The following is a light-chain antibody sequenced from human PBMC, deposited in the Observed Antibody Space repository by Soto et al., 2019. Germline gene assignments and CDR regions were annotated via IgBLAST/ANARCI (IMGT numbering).Light chain of an antibody. CDR1: QTISSW. Sequence: DIQMTQSPSTLSGSVGDSVTITCRASQTISSWLAWYQQKPGKAPKLLIYKASTLKSGVPSRFSVSGSGTEFTLTISSLQPDDFATYYCQHYNSYSEAFGQGTKVDIK. J-gene: IGKJ1*01. CDR3: QHYNSYSEA. CDR2: KAS. V-gene: IGKV1-5*03.